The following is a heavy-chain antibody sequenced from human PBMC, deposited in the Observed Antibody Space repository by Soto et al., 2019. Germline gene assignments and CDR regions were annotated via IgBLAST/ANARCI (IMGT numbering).Heavy chain of an antibody. CDR3: ARHIGAYYDNNGYPYFDY. Sequence: PGESLKISCKGSGYSFTSYWISWVRQMPGKGLEWMGRIDPSDSYTNYSPSFQGHVTISADKSISTAYLQWYDLKASDSAMYYCARHIGAYYDNNGYPYFDYWGQGTRVTVSS. V-gene: IGHV5-10-1*01. CDR1: GYSFTSYW. J-gene: IGHJ4*02. CDR2: IDPSDSYT. D-gene: IGHD3-22*01.